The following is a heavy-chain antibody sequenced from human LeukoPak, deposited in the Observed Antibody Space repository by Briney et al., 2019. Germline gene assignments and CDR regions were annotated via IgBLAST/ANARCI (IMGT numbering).Heavy chain of an antibody. V-gene: IGHV3-11*04. CDR1: GFTFNDYY. CDR2: IGSSGGSI. D-gene: IGHD6-13*01. Sequence: PGGSLRLSCAASGFTFNDYYMSWTRQAPGKGLEWISYIGSSGGSINYADSVKGRFTISRDNAKNSLSLQMNSLRAEDTAVYYCVRGRTSGSSWPFDYWGQGTLVTVSS. J-gene: IGHJ4*02. CDR3: VRGRTSGSSWPFDY.